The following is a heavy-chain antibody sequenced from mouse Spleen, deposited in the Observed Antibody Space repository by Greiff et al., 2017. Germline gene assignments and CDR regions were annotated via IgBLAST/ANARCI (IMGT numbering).Heavy chain of an antibody. Sequence: VQVVESGAELVRPGTSVKVSCKASGYAFTNYLIEWVKQRPGQGLEWIGVINPGSGGTNYNEKFKGKATLTADKSSSTAYMQLSSLTSEDSAVYFCARGGQLFYFDYWGQGTTLTVSS. D-gene: IGHD3-3*01. CDR1: GYAFTNYL. J-gene: IGHJ2*01. CDR2: INPGSGGT. CDR3: ARGGQLFYFDY. V-gene: IGHV1-54*01.